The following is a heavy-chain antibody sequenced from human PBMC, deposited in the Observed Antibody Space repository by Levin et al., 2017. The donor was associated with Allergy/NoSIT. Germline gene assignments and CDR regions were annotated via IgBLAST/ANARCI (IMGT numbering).Heavy chain of an antibody. V-gene: IGHV3-11*04. CDR2: IGPSGGPT. CDR1: RFKFGDYW. D-gene: IGHD4-17*01. J-gene: IGHJ4*02. Sequence: GASVKVSCAGSRFKFGDYWMSWIRLAPGKGLEWVSYIGPSGGPTSYADSVKGRFTVSRDNDNNLVFLQMDSLRHEDTAMYFCARGAKDWELTVSADYWGQGTQVTVSS. CDR3: ARGAKDWELTVSADY.